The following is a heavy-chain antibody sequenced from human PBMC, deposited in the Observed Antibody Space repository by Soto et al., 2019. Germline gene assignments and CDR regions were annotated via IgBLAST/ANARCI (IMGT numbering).Heavy chain of an antibody. J-gene: IGHJ4*02. D-gene: IGHD2-15*01. CDR1: GFTFTSYS. CDR3: ARGRTCTGATCYGGGDY. V-gene: IGHV3-21*01. CDR2: ISSDNNYI. Sequence: GGSLRLSCVASGFTFTSYSMLWVRQPPGKGLEWVSSISSDNNYIYYADSVKGRFTISRDNAKNSLYLQMISLRAEDTAVYYCARGRTCTGATCYGGGDYWGQGTLVTVSS.